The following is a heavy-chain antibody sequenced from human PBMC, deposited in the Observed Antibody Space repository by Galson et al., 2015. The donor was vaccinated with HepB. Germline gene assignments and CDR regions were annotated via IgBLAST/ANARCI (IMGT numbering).Heavy chain of an antibody. CDR2: IIPIFGTA. J-gene: IGHJ4*02. D-gene: IGHD1-26*01. Sequence: SVKVSCKASGGTFSSYAISWVRQAPGQGLEWMGGIIPIFGTANYAQKFQGRVTITADESTSTAYMELSSLRSEDTAVYYCAREGPYSGSYYVAGESFDYWGQGTLVTVSS. CDR1: GGTFSSYA. V-gene: IGHV1-69*13. CDR3: AREGPYSGSYYVAGESFDY.